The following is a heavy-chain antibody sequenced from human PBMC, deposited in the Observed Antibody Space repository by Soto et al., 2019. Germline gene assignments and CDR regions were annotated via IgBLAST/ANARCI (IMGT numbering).Heavy chain of an antibody. CDR3: ARGIQLWLPYYYYGMDV. CDR1: GGSISSYY. D-gene: IGHD5-18*01. Sequence: SETLSLTCTVSGGSISSYYWSWIRQPPGKGLEWIGYIYYSGSTYYNPSLKSRVTISVDTSKNQFSLKLSSVTAADTAVYYCARGIQLWLPYYYYGMDVWGQGTTVTVSS. J-gene: IGHJ6*02. CDR2: IYYSGST. V-gene: IGHV4-59*12.